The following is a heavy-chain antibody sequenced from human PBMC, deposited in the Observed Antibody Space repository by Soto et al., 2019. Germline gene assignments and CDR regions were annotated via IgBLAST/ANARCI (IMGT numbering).Heavy chain of an antibody. Sequence: VQLLDSGGGLAQPGGSLRVSCAASGFIFNNYAMNWGRQAPGEGLQWVAGISARGVSTYYADSVKGRFIISRDNSKNTLFLQMNSLRAEDTAISYSAKVPLRPYYLDYWGLGTLVTVSS. D-gene: IGHD4-17*01. CDR2: ISARGVST. J-gene: IGHJ4*02. CDR1: GFIFNNYA. V-gene: IGHV3-23*01. CDR3: AKVPLRPYYLDY.